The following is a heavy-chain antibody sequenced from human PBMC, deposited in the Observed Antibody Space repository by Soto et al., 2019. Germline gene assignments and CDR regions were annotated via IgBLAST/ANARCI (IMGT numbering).Heavy chain of an antibody. Sequence: QVQLVESGGGVVQPGRSLRLSCAASGFTFSSYGMHWVRQAPGKGLEWVAVISYDGSNKYYADSVKGRFTISRDNSKNTLYLQMNSLRAEDTAVYYCAKVGGLLGTKDGYNDDSFEIWGQGTMVTVSS. CDR2: ISYDGSNK. V-gene: IGHV3-30*18. CDR1: GFTFSSYG. D-gene: IGHD5-12*01. J-gene: IGHJ3*02. CDR3: AKVGGLLGTKDGYNDDSFEI.